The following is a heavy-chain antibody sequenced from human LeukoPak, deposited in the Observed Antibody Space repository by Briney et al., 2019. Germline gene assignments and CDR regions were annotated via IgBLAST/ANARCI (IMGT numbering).Heavy chain of an antibody. CDR2: IYYSGST. Sequence: SETLSLTCTVSGGSISSSSYYWGWIRQPPGKGLEWIGSIYYSGSTYYNPSLKSRVTISVDTSKNQFSLKLSSVTAADTAVYYCARRGIVGATANDYWGQGPWSPSPQ. J-gene: IGHJ4*02. D-gene: IGHD1-26*01. CDR3: ARRGIVGATANDY. CDR1: GGSISSSSYY. V-gene: IGHV4-39*01.